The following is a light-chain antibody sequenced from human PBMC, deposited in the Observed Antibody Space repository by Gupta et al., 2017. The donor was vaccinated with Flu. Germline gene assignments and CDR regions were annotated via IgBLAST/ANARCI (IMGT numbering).Light chain of an antibody. CDR3: MHEVQWPWT. CDR1: QRLVHSDGNTY. CDR2: KIS. J-gene: IGKJ1*01. Sequence: DVVLTQSPLSLPVTLGQPASISCRSSQRLVHSDGNTYLHWFQQRPGQSPRRLIYKISNRDSGVPDRFSGSGSGTEFTLNISRVEAEDVGIYYCMHEVQWPWTFGQGTKVEIK. V-gene: IGKV2-30*02.